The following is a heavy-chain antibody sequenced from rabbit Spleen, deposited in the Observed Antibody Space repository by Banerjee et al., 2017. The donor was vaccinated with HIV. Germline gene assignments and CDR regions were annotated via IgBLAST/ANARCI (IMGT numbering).Heavy chain of an antibody. CDR1: GFSFSDSYW. CDR2: IYILSGST. Sequence: QSLEESGGDLVKPGASLTLTCTASGFSFSDSYWICWVRQAPGKGLDLIACIYILSGSTYYATWAKGRFTISKTSSTTVTLQMTRLTAADTATYFCARDTSSSFSSYGMDLWGPGTLVTVS. D-gene: IGHD1-1*01. J-gene: IGHJ6*01. CDR3: ARDTSSSFSSYGMDL. V-gene: IGHV1S40*01.